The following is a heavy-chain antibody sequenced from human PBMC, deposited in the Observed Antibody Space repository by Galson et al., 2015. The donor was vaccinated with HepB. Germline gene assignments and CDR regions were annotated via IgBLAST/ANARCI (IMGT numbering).Heavy chain of an antibody. Sequence: SVKVSCKASGYTFTSYYMHWVRQAPGQGLEWMGIINPSGGSTSYAQKLQGRVTMTRDTSTSTVYMELSSLRSEDTAVYYCAREVLLWFGDLGAFDYWGQGTLVTVSS. J-gene: IGHJ4*02. CDR2: INPSGGST. CDR1: GYTFTSYY. V-gene: IGHV1-46*04. CDR3: AREVLLWFGDLGAFDY. D-gene: IGHD3-10*01.